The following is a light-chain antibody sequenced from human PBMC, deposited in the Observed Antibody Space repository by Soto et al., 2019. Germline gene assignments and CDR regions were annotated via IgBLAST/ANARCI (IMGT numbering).Light chain of an antibody. J-gene: IGLJ2*01. V-gene: IGLV1-44*01. CDR2: NNN. Sequence: QSVLTQPPSASXTPGQRVTIXCSGSNSNIGSNTVNWYQHLPGTAPKLLIYNNNQRPSGVPDRFSGSKSGTSVSLAISGLQSEDEADYYCAAWDDSLNGVVFGGGTKLTVL. CDR3: AAWDDSLNGVV. CDR1: NSNIGSNT.